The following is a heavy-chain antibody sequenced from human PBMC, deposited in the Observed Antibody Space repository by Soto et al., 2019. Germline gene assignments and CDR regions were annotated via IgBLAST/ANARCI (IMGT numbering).Heavy chain of an antibody. Sequence: VGSLRLSCAASGFTFSSYGMHWVRQAPGKGLEWVAVISYDGSNKYYADSVKGRFTISRDNSKNTLYLQMNSLRAEDTAVYYCAKMGCSSTSCYYFHRNYMDVWGKGTTVTVSS. V-gene: IGHV3-30*18. CDR3: AKMGCSSTSCYYFHRNYMDV. CDR1: GFTFSSYG. J-gene: IGHJ6*03. D-gene: IGHD2-2*01. CDR2: ISYDGSNK.